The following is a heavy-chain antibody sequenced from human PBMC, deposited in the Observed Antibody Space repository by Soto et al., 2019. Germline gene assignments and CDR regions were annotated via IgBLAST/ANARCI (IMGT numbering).Heavy chain of an antibody. D-gene: IGHD2-15*01. Sequence: GGSLRLSCVASGFTFSHNSMHWVRQAPGKGLEWVAVIWHDGSNKYYAESVKGRFTISRDNSKNTLYLQMNSLRVEDTAVYYCARADDIVIDYWGQGA. CDR1: GFTFSHNS. CDR3: ARADDIVIDY. J-gene: IGHJ4*02. CDR2: IWHDGSNK. V-gene: IGHV3-33*01.